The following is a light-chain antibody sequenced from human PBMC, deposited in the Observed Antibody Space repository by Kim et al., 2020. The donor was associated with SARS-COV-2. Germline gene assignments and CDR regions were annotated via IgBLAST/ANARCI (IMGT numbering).Light chain of an antibody. CDR2: KDV. CDR1: ALSNQY. J-gene: IGLJ2*01. CDR3: QSADTTGTSVL. V-gene: IGLV3-25*03. Sequence: PGQTARITCSGDALSNQYSYWYQQKPGQAPVLKIYKDVERPSGIPERFSGSTSGTTVTLTIIAVQAEDEADYYCQSADTTGTSVLFGGGTKVTVL.